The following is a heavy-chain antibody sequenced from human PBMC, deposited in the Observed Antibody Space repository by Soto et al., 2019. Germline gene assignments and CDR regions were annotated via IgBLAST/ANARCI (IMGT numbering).Heavy chain of an antibody. Sequence: GGSLRLSCAASRFTFSSYAMYWVRQAPGKGLEWVAVISYDGNNKYYADSVKGRFTISRDNSKNTLYLQMNSLRAEDTAVYYCARDLGSGSDYWGQGTLVTVSS. CDR3: ARDLGSGSDY. D-gene: IGHD6-19*01. V-gene: IGHV3-30-3*01. CDR1: RFTFSSYA. J-gene: IGHJ4*02. CDR2: ISYDGNNK.